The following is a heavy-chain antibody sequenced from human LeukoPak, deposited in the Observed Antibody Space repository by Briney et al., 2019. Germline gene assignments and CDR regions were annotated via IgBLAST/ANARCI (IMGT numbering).Heavy chain of an antibody. CDR1: GYSITQLS. V-gene: IGHV1-24*01. CDR3: ATARPIKNTFMVRGVRPADS. Sequence: ASVKVSCKLSGYSITQLSMHWVRQAPGRGLEWMGGFDPEDGEPFYAQSFRGRLTMTEDTSADTGCMELSSLRSEDTAIYYCATARPIKNTFMVRGVRPADSWGQGSLVIVSS. J-gene: IGHJ4*02. CDR2: FDPEDGEP. D-gene: IGHD3-10*01.